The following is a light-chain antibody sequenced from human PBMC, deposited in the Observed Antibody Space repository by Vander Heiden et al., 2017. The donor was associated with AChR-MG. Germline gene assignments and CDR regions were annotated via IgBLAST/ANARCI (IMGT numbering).Light chain of an antibody. CDR1: QSVSSSY. J-gene: IGKJ2*01. Sequence: ETASTQSPATLSLSPGERATLSCRASQSVSSSYLAWYQQKPGQAPRLLMYGASSRATGIPDRFSGSGSGTDFTLTVSRLEAEDFAVYYCQKYGSSPTFGQGTKLEIK. V-gene: IGKV3-20*01. CDR2: GAS. CDR3: QKYGSSPT.